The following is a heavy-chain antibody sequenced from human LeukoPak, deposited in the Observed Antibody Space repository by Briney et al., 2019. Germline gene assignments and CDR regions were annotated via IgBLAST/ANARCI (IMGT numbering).Heavy chain of an antibody. CDR1: GFTFDDYG. D-gene: IGHD3-3*01. Sequence: GGSLRLSCAASGFTFDDYGMSWVRQALGKGLKWVSGINWNGGSTGYADSVKGRFTISRDNAKNSLYLQMNSLRAEDTALYYCARRFTIFGVVRYYYYYTDVWGKGTTVTVSS. J-gene: IGHJ6*03. CDR3: ARRFTIFGVVRYYYYYTDV. V-gene: IGHV3-20*04. CDR2: INWNGGST.